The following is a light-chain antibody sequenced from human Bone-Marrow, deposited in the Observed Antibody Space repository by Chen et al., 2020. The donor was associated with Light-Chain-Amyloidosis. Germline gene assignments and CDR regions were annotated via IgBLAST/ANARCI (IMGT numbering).Light chain of an antibody. V-gene: IGLV3-25*03. CDR3: QSADSSGTYEVI. Sequence: SYELTQPPSVSLSPGPTARITCPGDDLPTTCAYWDQQKPGQAPVLVIHRDTERPSGIAERCSGSSSGTTATLTIRGVEAEDGADYHCQSADSSGTYEVIFGGGTKLTVL. CDR2: RDT. J-gene: IGLJ2*01. CDR1: DLPTTC.